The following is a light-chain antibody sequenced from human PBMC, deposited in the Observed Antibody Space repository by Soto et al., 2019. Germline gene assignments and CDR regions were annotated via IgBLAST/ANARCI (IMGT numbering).Light chain of an antibody. J-gene: IGLJ7*01. CDR2: VNSGGSH. V-gene: IGLV4-69*01. CDR3: QTWGIGSVSVV. CDR1: SGHSNYA. Sequence: QSVLTQSPSASASLGASVKLTCTLSSGHSNYAIALHQQQPEKGPRFLMKVNSGGSHIKGDGIPDRFSGSSSGAERYLFISSLQSEDEADYYCQTWGIGSVSVVFGGGTQLTVL.